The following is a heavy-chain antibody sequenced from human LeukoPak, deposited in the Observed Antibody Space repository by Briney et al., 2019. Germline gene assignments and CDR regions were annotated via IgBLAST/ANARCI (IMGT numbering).Heavy chain of an antibody. CDR3: ATRGFSGYGDYYGY. Sequence: ASVKVSCKVSGYTLTELSMHWVRQAPGKGLEWMGGFDPEDGETVYAQKFQGRVTMTEDTSTDTAYMELSSLRSEDTAVYYCATRGFSGYGDYYGYWGQGTLVTVSS. CDR2: FDPEDGET. CDR1: GYTLTELS. V-gene: IGHV1-24*01. D-gene: IGHD4-17*01. J-gene: IGHJ4*02.